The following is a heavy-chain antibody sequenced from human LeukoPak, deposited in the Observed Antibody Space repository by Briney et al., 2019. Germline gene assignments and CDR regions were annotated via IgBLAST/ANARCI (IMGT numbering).Heavy chain of an antibody. J-gene: IGHJ4*02. CDR3: AKEPKHEYGDYFDY. CDR1: GFTFSSYA. Sequence: GGSLRLSCAASGFTFSSYAMSWVRQAPGKGLEWVSAINGSSSDTYYADSVKGRFAISRDNSKDTLYLQMNSLRAEDTAIYYCAKEPKHEYGDYFDYWGQGTLVTVSS. V-gene: IGHV3-23*01. D-gene: IGHD4-17*01. CDR2: INGSSSDT.